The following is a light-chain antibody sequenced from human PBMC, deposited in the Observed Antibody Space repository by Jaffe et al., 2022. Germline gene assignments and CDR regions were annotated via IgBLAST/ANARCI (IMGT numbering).Light chain of an antibody. CDR2: AVN. CDR3: CSYGGDYNVI. V-gene: IGLV2-11*01. J-gene: IGLJ2*01. CDR1: SSDVGGYTF. Sequence: QSALTQPRSVSGSPGQSVTISCTGTSSDVGGYTFVSWYQQQPGKAPQLMIFAVNQRPSGVPDRFSGSKSGNTAYLTISGLQAEDEADYYCCSYGGDYNVIFGGGTTLTVL.